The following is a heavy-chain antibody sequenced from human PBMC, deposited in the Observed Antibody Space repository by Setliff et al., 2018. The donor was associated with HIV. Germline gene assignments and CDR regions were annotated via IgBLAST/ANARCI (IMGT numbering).Heavy chain of an antibody. J-gene: IGHJ4*02. CDR3: ARMYSGYDWSPAGARTRYFDY. D-gene: IGHD5-12*01. CDR1: GYSISSGYY. V-gene: IGHV4-38-2*01. CDR2: IYHSGST. Sequence: PSETLSLTCAFSGYSISSGYYWGWIRQPPGKGLEWIGSIYHSGSTYYNPSLKSRVTISVDTSKNQFSLKLSSVTAADTAVYYCARMYSGYDWSPAGARTRYFDYWGQGTLVTVSS.